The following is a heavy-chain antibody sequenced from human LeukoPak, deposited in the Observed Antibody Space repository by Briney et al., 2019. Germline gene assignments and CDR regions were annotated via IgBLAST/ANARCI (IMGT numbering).Heavy chain of an antibody. V-gene: IGHV4-59*01. CDR1: GGSINSYY. CDR2: IYYSGST. J-gene: IGHJ4*01. D-gene: IGHD2-8*01. CDR3: TSGGMVSGDY. Sequence: SETLSLTCTVSGGSINSYYWSWIRQPPGKGLEWIGYIYYSGSTNYNPSLKSRVTISRDASKNQFSLKLRSVTAADTAVYYCTSGGMVSGDYWGHGTLVTVSS.